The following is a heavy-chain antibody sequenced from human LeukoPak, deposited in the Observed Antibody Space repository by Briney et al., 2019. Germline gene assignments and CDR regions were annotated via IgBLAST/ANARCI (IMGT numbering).Heavy chain of an antibody. Sequence: SETLSLTCAIYGGSFSGYYWSWIRQPPGKGLEWIGEINHSGSTNYNPSLKSRVTISVDTSKNQFSLKLSSVTAADAAVYYCARVRYSSSDFTSVGGVGPRDPIYYFDYWGQGTLVTVSS. J-gene: IGHJ4*02. CDR1: GGSFSGYY. CDR3: ARVRYSSSDFTSVGGVGPRDPIYYFDY. CDR2: INHSGST. D-gene: IGHD6-6*01. V-gene: IGHV4-34*01.